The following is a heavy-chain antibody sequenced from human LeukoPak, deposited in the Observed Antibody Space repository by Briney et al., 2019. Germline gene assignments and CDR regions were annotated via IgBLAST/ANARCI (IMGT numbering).Heavy chain of an antibody. CDR1: GFTFSNYG. CDR3: AKDYYDGSGSYFFDY. V-gene: IGHV3-30*02. D-gene: IGHD3-10*01. Sequence: PGGSLRLSCAASGFTFSNYGIHWVRQAPGKGLEWVTFIRYDGSNQYYAGSVKGRFTVSRDNSKNTLYLQMNSLRPEDTAVYHCAKDYYDGSGSYFFDYWGQGTLVTVSS. J-gene: IGHJ4*02. CDR2: IRYDGSNQ.